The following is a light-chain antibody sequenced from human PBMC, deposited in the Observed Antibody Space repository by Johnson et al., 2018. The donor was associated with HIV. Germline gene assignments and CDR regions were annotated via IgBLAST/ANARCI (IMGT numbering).Light chain of an antibody. Sequence: QSVLTQPPSVSAAPGQKVTISCSGSSSNIGNNYVSWYQQLPGRAPKLLIYENNRRPSGIPDRFSGSKSGTSATLGITGLQTGDEADYYCGTWDSSRTPGGVFGTGTKVTVL. J-gene: IGLJ1*01. CDR2: ENN. CDR3: GTWDSSRTPGGV. V-gene: IGLV1-51*02. CDR1: SSNIGNNY.